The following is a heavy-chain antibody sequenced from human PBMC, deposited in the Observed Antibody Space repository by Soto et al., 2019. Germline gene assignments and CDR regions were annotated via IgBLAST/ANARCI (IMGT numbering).Heavy chain of an antibody. Sequence: QVQLQESGPGLVKPSQTLSLTCTVSGGSISRGGYYWSWIRQHPGKRLQWIGYIYYTGSTYYNPYVSGADNKTVDTSKHQSYLKLSSVTAADTAVYYCATDPKEDGSFQYDYGMHVWGQGTTVTVSS. V-gene: IGHV4-31*01. CDR2: IYYTGST. D-gene: IGHD2-15*01. CDR1: GGSISRGGYY. CDR3: ATDPKEDGSFQYDYGMHV. J-gene: IGHJ6*02.